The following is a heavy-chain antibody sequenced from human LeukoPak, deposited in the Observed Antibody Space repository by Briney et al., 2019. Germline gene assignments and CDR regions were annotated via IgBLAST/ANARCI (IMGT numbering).Heavy chain of an antibody. CDR2: LSGSGRNT. CDR1: GFTFSDYA. Sequence: GGSLRLSCAASGFTFSDYAMNWVRQAPGEGLEWVSALSGSGRNTYYADSVKGRFTISRDNAKNTLYLQMNSLRAEDTAVYYCARGGIWFDYWGQGTLVTVSS. J-gene: IGHJ5*01. CDR3: ARGGIWFDY. D-gene: IGHD1-26*01. V-gene: IGHV3-23*01.